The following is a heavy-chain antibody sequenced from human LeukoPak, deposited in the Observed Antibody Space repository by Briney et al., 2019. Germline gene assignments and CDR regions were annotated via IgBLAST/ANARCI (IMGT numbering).Heavy chain of an antibody. D-gene: IGHD1-1*01. Sequence: PAETLSLTCTVSGGSISSSSYYWGWIRQPPGKGLEWIGSIYYSGSTYYNPSLKSRVTISVDTSKNQFSLKLSSVTAADTAVYYCAGNWSDETYGAFDIWGQGTMVTVSS. CDR3: AGNWSDETYGAFDI. J-gene: IGHJ3*02. CDR1: GGSISSSSYY. CDR2: IYYSGST. V-gene: IGHV4-39*07.